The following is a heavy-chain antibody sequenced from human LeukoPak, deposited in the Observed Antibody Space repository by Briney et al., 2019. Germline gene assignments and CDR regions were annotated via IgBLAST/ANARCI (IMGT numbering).Heavy chain of an antibody. CDR1: GVSISSSSYY. CDR3: ASRGVMSSYYFDY. D-gene: IGHD6-19*01. CDR2: IYYSGST. Sequence: SETLSLTCTVSGVSISSSSYYWGWIRQPPGKGLEWIGSIYYSGSTYYNPSLKSRVTISVDTSKNQFSLKLSSVTAADTAVYYCASRGVMSSYYFDYWGQGNLVTVSS. V-gene: IGHV4-39*01. J-gene: IGHJ4*02.